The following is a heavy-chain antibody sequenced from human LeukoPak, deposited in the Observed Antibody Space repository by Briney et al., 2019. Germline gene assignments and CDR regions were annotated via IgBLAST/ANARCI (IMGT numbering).Heavy chain of an antibody. J-gene: IGHJ4*02. D-gene: IGHD6-6*01. CDR1: GFIYSNYW. CDR3: ARIYRSTSGYCFDH. Sequence: GGSLRLSCAASGFIYSNYWMSWVRQAPGKGLEWVANIKQDGSEKYYVDSLKGRFTISRDNASNSLSLQMNSLRAEDTSVYYCARIYRSTSGYCFDHWGQGTLVTVSS. V-gene: IGHV3-7*01. CDR2: IKQDGSEK.